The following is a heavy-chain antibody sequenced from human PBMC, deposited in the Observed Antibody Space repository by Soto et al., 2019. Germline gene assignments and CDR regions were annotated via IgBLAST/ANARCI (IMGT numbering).Heavy chain of an antibody. V-gene: IGHV1-69*01. CDR3: ARGWGYDSTDYYYAY. J-gene: IGHJ4*02. D-gene: IGHD3-22*01. CDR1: GGSFSRHT. CDR2: IIPIFGTA. Sequence: QVQLVQSGAEVRKPGSSLRVSCKASGGSFSRHTISWVRQAPGQGLEWMGGIIPIFGTANHAQKFQGRVTIIADESTSTVYMELSSLRSDDTAIYYCARGWGYDSTDYYYAYWGQGTLVIVSS.